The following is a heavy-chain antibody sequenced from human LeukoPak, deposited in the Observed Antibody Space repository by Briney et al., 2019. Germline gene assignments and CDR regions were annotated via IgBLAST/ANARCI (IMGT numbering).Heavy chain of an antibody. V-gene: IGHV3-11*04. J-gene: IGHJ4*02. D-gene: IGHD2-2*01. CDR2: ISSSGSTI. Sequence: PGGSLRLSCAASGFTFSDYYMSWIRQAPGKGLEWVSYISSSGSTIYYADSVKGRFTISRDNAKNSLYLQMNSLRAEDTAVYYCARGGFGGDIVVVPAAIVYWGQGTLVTVSS. CDR1: GFTFSDYY. CDR3: ARGGFGGDIVVVPAAIVY.